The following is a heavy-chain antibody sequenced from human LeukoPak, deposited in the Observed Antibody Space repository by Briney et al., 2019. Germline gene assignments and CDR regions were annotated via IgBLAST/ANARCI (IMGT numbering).Heavy chain of an antibody. CDR3: ARGAQYYYGSATYMYYFDY. J-gene: IGHJ4*02. CDR2: VNPNSGTT. V-gene: IGHV1-8*01. D-gene: IGHD3-10*01. CDR1: GYTFNNYD. Sequence: ASVKVSCKASGYTFNNYDINWVRQATGQGLEWMGWVNPNSGTTTYAPKFQGRVTITIDTSRNTAYLELSSLRSEDTAVYYCARGAQYYYGSATYMYYFDYWGQGNLVTVSS.